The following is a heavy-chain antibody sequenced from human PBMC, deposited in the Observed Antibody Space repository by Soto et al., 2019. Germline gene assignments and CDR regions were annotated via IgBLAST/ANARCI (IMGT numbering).Heavy chain of an antibody. Sequence: SDTLSPTCTVSGGSMSSSSYYWGWVRQPPGKGLECIASMSYSAFYSGSIYYNPSLKSRVTISVDTSKNPFSLKVSSVTAADTAVYYCARRRDILTVGFYLDYWGQGXLVTVSS. D-gene: IGHD3-9*01. CDR3: ARRRDILTVGFYLDY. J-gene: IGHJ4*02. CDR2: MSYSAFYSGSI. CDR1: GGSMSSSSYY. V-gene: IGHV4-39*02.